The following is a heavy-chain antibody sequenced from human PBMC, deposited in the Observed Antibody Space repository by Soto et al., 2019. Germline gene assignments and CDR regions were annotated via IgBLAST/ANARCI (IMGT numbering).Heavy chain of an antibody. CDR3: ARGGIVVVVAAIWDY. D-gene: IGHD2-15*01. J-gene: IGHJ4*02. V-gene: IGHV1-3*01. CDR2: INAGNGNT. CDR1: GYTFTSYA. Sequence: ASVXVSCKASGYTFTSYAMHWVRQAPGQRLEWMGWINAGNGNTKYSQKFQGRVTITRDTSASTAYMELSSLRSEDTAVYYCARGGIVVVVAAIWDYWGQGTLVTVSS.